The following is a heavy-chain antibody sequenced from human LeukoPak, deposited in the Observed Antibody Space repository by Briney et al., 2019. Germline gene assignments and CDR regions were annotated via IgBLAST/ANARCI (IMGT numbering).Heavy chain of an antibody. Sequence: SETLSLTCAVYGGSFSGYYWSWIRQPPGKGLEWIGEINHSGSTNYNPSLKSRVTISVDTSKNQFSLKLSSVTAADTAVYYCGRHANGDSSAAFDLWGQGTMVFVSS. V-gene: IGHV4-34*01. J-gene: IGHJ3*01. CDR1: GGSFSGYY. D-gene: IGHD2-8*01. CDR2: INHSGST. CDR3: GRHANGDSSAAFDL.